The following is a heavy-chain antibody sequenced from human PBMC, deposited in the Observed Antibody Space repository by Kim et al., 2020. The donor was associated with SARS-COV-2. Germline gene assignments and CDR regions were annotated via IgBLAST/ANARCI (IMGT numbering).Heavy chain of an antibody. CDR2: INWNGGST. D-gene: IGHD3-9*01. CDR1: GFTFDDYG. CDR3: ARESGDILTGYGKKNYYYYGMDV. V-gene: IGHV3-20*01. J-gene: IGHJ6*02. Sequence: GGSLRLSCAASGFTFDDYGMSWVRQAPGKGLEWVSGINWNGGSTGYADSVKGRFTISRDNAKNSLYLQMNSLRAEDTALYHCARESGDILTGYGKKNYYYYGMDVWGQGTTVTVSS.